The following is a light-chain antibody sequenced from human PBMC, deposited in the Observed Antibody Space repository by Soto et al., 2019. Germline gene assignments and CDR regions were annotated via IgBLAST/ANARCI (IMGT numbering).Light chain of an antibody. CDR3: GSYTSSSSRV. V-gene: IGLV2-14*01. CDR2: DVT. CDR1: SSDVGAYNF. J-gene: IGLJ1*01. Sequence: QSALTQPASVSGSPGQSITISCTGTSSDVGAYNFVSWYQQHPGKAPKVMIYDVTNRPSGVSDRFSGSKSGNTASLTISGLQAEDEADYYCGSYTSSSSRVFGTGTQLTVL.